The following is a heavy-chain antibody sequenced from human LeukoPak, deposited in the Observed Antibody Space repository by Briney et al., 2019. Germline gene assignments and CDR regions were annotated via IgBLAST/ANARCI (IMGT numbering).Heavy chain of an antibody. CDR1: GVTFSNYA. Sequence: GGSLRLSCTASGVTFSNYAMSWVRQAPGKGLVWVSRINSDGSSTSYADSVKGRFTISRDNAKNTLYLQMNSLRAEDTAVYYCARWRRDGYSVDYWGQGTLVTVSS. D-gene: IGHD5-24*01. J-gene: IGHJ4*02. CDR2: INSDGSST. CDR3: ARWRRDGYSVDY. V-gene: IGHV3-74*01.